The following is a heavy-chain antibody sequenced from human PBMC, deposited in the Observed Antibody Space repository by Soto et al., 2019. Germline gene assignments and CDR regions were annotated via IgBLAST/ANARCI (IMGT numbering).Heavy chain of an antibody. CDR2: INHSGST. D-gene: IGHD4-4*01. CDR1: GGSFSGYY. Sequence: SETLSLTCAVYGGSFSGYYWSWIRPPPGKGLEWIGEINHSGSTNYNPSLKSRVTISVDTSKNQFSLKLSSVTAADTAVYYCARHRNAHYYYYGMDVWGQGTTVTVSS. CDR3: ARHRNAHYYYYGMDV. V-gene: IGHV4-34*01. J-gene: IGHJ6*02.